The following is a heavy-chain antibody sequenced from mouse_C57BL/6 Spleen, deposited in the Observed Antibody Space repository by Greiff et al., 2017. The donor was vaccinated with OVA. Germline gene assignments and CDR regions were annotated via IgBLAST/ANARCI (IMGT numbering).Heavy chain of an antibody. CDR3: ARDYGSSSAWFAC. V-gene: IGHV5-17*01. CDR1: GFTFSDYG. D-gene: IGHD1-1*01. CDR2: ISSGSSTI. J-gene: IGHJ3*01. Sequence: EVKLVESGGGLVKPGGSLKLSCAASGFTFSDYGMHWVRQAPEKGLEWVAYISSGSSTIYYADTVKGRFTISRDNAKNTLFLQMTSLRSEDTAMYYCARDYGSSSAWFACGGQGTLVTVSA.